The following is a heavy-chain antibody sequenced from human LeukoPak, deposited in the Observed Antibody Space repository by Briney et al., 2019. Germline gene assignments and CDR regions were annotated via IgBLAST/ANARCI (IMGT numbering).Heavy chain of an antibody. CDR3: AGRTAAAGWNSFDY. Sequence: PGGSLRLSCAASGFTFSSYSMNWVRQAPGKGLEWVSSISSSSSYIYYADSVKGRFTISRDNAKNSLYLQMNSLRAEDTAVYYCAGRTAAAGWNSFDYWGQGTLVTVSS. CDR2: ISSSSSYI. V-gene: IGHV3-21*01. CDR1: GFTFSSYS. D-gene: IGHD6-13*01. J-gene: IGHJ4*02.